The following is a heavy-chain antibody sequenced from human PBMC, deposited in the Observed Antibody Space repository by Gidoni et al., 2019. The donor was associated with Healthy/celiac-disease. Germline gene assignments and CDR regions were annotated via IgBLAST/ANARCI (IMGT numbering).Heavy chain of an antibody. J-gene: IGHJ6*02. CDR2: INHSGST. Sequence: QVQLQQWGAGLLKPSETLSLTCAVYGGSFSGYYWSWIRQPPGKGLEWIGEINHSGSTNYNPSLKSRVTISVDTSKNQFSLKLSSVTAADTAVYYCAIEGSGGSQRHFYYYYGMDVWGQGTTVTVSS. V-gene: IGHV4-34*01. CDR1: GGSFSGYY. CDR3: AIEGSGGSQRHFYYYYGMDV. D-gene: IGHD2-15*01.